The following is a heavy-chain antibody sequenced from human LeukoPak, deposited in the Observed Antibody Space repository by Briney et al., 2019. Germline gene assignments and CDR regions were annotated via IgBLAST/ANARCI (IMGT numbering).Heavy chain of an antibody. V-gene: IGHV4-30-2*01. CDR2: FSHTGST. CDR3: AGTGVTFDY. Sequence: PSETLSLTCAVSGASVSGGGNSWSWIRQPPGTGLEWIGWFSHTGSTYYNPSLKSRVTISVDRSNNQFSLKLRSMTAADTAVYYCAGTGVTFDYWGQGTLVIVSS. J-gene: IGHJ4*02. D-gene: IGHD4-23*01. CDR1: GASVSGGGNS.